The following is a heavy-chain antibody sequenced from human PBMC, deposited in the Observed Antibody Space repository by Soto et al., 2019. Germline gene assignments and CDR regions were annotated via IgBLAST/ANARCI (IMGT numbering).Heavy chain of an antibody. CDR2: ISGSGGST. J-gene: IGHJ6*02. V-gene: IGHV3-23*01. CDR1: GFTFSSYA. D-gene: IGHD2-2*01. Sequence: GGSLRLSCAASGFTFSSYAMSWVRQAPGKGLEWVSAISGSGGSTYYADSVNGRFTISRDNSQNTLYLQMNSLRAEDTAVYYCAKDGIVVVPAATNYYYYYGMDVWGQGTTVTVSS. CDR3: AKDGIVVVPAATNYYYYYGMDV.